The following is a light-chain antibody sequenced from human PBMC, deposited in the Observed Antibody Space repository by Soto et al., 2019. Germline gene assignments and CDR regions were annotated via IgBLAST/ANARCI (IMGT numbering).Light chain of an antibody. CDR1: QSLSGDY. J-gene: IGKJ1*01. CDR2: DAF. Sequence: EIVLTQSPGTLSLSPGGRATLSCRASQSLSGDYLAWYQQKPGQAPRLLIYDAFRRATDIPARFSGSGSGTDFALTISRLEPADFAVYFCQQYDTFPRTFGPGTKVEIQ. CDR3: QQYDTFPRT. V-gene: IGKV3-20*01.